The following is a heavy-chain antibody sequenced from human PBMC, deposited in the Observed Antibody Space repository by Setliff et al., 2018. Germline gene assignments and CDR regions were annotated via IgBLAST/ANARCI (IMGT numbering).Heavy chain of an antibody. Sequence: PSETLSLTCRVSGGSISSGNYYWGLIRQPPGKGLEWVAYISSSGSLIYYPDSVKGRFTISRDTSNNQFSLEVLSLTAADTAVYYCARGGGYWSYFEFWGQGSPVTVSS. CDR2: ISSSGSLI. CDR1: GGSISSGNYY. CDR3: ARGGGYWSYFEF. D-gene: IGHD2-21*02. J-gene: IGHJ4*02. V-gene: IGHV4-39*01.